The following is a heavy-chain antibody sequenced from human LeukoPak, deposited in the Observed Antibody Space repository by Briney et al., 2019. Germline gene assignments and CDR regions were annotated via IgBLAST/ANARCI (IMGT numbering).Heavy chain of an antibody. CDR3: AKSTWPYYFDY. J-gene: IGHJ4*02. CDR1: GFTVSSNY. CDR2: IKGTGLTT. V-gene: IGHV3-23*01. Sequence: GGSLRLSCAASGFTVSSNYMSWVRQAPGKGLEWASTIKGTGLTTYYADSVKGRFTVSRDNSKDTLYLQLNNLRADDTGKYYCAKSTWPYYFDYWGQGILVTVSS.